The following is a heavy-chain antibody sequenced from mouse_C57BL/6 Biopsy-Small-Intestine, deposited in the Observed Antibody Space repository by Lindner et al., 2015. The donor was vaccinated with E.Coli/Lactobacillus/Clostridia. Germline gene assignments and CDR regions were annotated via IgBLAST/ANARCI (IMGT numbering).Heavy chain of an antibody. V-gene: IGHV14-2*01. CDR2: IDPEDGET. J-gene: IGHJ3*01. D-gene: IGHD1-1*01. CDR3: AREDYYFGTSYAWFVY. CDR1: GFNIKDYY. Sequence: QLQESGAELVKPGASVKLSCAASGFNIKDYYMHWVKQRTEQGLEWIGRIDPEDGETKYAPKFQGKATITADTSSNTAYLQLSSLTSEDSAVYFCAREDYYFGTSYAWFVYWGQGTLVTVSA.